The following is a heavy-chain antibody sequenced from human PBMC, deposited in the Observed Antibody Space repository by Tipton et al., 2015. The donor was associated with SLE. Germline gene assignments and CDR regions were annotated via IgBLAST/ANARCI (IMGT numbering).Heavy chain of an antibody. CDR2: IWYDGSNK. CDR3: AREVPWAEAFDI. Sequence: SLRLSCAASGFTFSSYGMHWVRQAPGKGLEWVAVIWYDGSNKYYADSVKGRFTISRDNSKNTLYLQMNSLRAEDTAVYYCAREVPWAEAFDIWGQGTMVTVSS. J-gene: IGHJ3*02. V-gene: IGHV3-33*01. CDR1: GFTFSSYG. D-gene: IGHD1-1*01.